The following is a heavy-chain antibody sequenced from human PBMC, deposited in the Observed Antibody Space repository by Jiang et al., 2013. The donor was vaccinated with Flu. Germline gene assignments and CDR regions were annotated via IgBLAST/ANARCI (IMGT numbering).Heavy chain of an antibody. CDR1: GGSINGYY. CDR3: RGYSALTAFDI. CDR2: IYYSGAT. V-gene: IGHV4-59*01. J-gene: IGHJ3*02. D-gene: IGHD5-12*01. Sequence: LLKPSETLSLTCTVSGGSINGYYWSWIRQPPGKGLEWIGYIYYSGATSYNPSLKSRVTISVDTSKNQFSLKLGSVTAADTAVYYCRGYSALTAFDIWGQGTMVTVSS.